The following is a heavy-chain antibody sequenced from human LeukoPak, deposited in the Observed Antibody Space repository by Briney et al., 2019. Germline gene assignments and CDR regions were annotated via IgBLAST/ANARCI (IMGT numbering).Heavy chain of an antibody. V-gene: IGHV4-61*08. D-gene: IGHD2-21*02. Sequence: SETLSLTCTVSGDSVSSGGYYWSWIRQPPGKGLEWIGYIYYSGSTNYNPSLKSRVTISVDTSKNQFSLKLNSVTAADTAVYYCARARRDEYYFDYWGQGTLVTVSS. CDR2: IYYSGST. J-gene: IGHJ4*02. CDR3: ARARRDEYYFDY. CDR1: GDSVSSGGYY.